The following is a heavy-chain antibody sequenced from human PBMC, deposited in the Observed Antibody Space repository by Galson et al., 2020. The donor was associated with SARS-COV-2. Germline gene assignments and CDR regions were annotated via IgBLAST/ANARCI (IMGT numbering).Heavy chain of an antibody. D-gene: IGHD6-19*01. CDR1: GGSVSSSNYY. Sequence: SETLSLTCTVSGGSVSSSNYYWGWIRQPPGKGLEWIGSMYYSGSTFYNPALKSRVTISVDTSKSQFSLKLTSVTAADTAVFFCAAFTTYISGWRGYLDYWGQGALVIVSS. CDR2: MYYSGST. V-gene: IGHV4-39*01. J-gene: IGHJ4*02. CDR3: AAFTTYISGWRGYLDY.